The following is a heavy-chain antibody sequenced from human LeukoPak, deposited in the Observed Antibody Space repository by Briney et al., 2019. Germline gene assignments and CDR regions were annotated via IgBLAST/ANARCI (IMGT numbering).Heavy chain of an antibody. CDR2: INPNSGGT. D-gene: IGHD5-18*01. J-gene: IGHJ5*02. CDR1: GYTFTGYY. V-gene: IGHV1-2*02. CDR3: ATDKREYSYGSNWFDP. Sequence: GASVKVSCKASGYTFTGYYMHWVRQAPGQGLEWMGWINPNSGGTNCAQKFQGRVTMTWDTSISTAYMELSRLRSDDTAVYYCATDKREYSYGSNWFDPWGQGTLVTVSS.